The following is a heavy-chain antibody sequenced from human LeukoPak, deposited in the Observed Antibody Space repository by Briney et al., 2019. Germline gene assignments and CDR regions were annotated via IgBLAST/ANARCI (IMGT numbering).Heavy chain of an antibody. Sequence: GGSLSLSCAASGFTFSSYGMHWVRQAPGKGLAWVAFIRYDGSNKYYADSVKGRFTISRDNSKNTLYLQMNSLRAEDTAVYYCAKDKARGSQVGPRITAPGTFDYWGQGTLVTVSS. D-gene: IGHD6-13*01. CDR3: AKDKARGSQVGPRITAPGTFDY. J-gene: IGHJ4*02. CDR1: GFTFSSYG. V-gene: IGHV3-30*02. CDR2: IRYDGSNK.